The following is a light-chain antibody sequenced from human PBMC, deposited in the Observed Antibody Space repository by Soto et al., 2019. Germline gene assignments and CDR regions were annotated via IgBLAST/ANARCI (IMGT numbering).Light chain of an antibody. J-gene: IGKJ3*01. Sequence: IGLTHSPGTLSLSPGERATVSCRASQSITGSYLAWYQQTPGQAPRVVIYGASTRATGIPERFSGSGSGTDFTLTISRLEPEDFAVYYCQQYGRSPFTFGPGTKVDIK. CDR1: QSITGSY. CDR2: GAS. V-gene: IGKV3-20*01. CDR3: QQYGRSPFT.